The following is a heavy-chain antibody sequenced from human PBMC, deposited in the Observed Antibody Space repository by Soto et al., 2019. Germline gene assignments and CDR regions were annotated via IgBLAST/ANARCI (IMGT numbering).Heavy chain of an antibody. V-gene: IGHV2-26*01. CDR3: ARMNVDSYQFYYAMDV. CDR1: GFSLTTGKMC. CDR2: IFSDNER. D-gene: IGHD4-17*01. Sequence: SGPTLGNPPETLTLTCTVSGFSLTTGKMCVILIRQPPGKALEWLAHIFSDNERSYSTSLQGRLTISKDTSGSQVVLSMTNVDPVDTATYYCARMNVDSYQFYYAMDVWGQGTTVTVSS. J-gene: IGHJ6*02.